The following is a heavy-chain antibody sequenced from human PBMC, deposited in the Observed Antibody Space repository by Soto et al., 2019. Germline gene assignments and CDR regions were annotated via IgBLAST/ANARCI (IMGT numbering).Heavy chain of an antibody. V-gene: IGHV1-2*04. Sequence: ASVKVSCKASGYTFTGYYMHWVRHAPGQGLEWMGWINPNSGGTNYAQKFQGWVTMTRDTSISTAYMELSRLRSDDTAVYYCARDSGRATYYYYYYGMDVWGQGTTVTVSS. J-gene: IGHJ6*02. CDR2: INPNSGGT. CDR1: GYTFTGYY. CDR3: ARDSGRATYYYYYYGMDV. D-gene: IGHD3-10*01.